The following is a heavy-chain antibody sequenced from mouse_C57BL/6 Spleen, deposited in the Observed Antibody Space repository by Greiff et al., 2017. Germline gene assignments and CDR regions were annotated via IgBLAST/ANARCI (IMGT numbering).Heavy chain of an antibody. Sequence: VQLQQPGAELVRPGSSVKLSCKASGYTFTSYWMHWVKQRPGQGLEWIGNIDPTNGGTHYNEKFKGKATLTVDKSSSTAYMQLSSLTSEDSAVXYGAREGDCGNDYWYLDVWGTGTTVTVSS. J-gene: IGHJ1*03. CDR2: IDPTNGGT. CDR1: GYTFTSYW. V-gene: IGHV1-53*01. CDR3: AREGDCGNDYWYLDV. D-gene: IGHD1-1*01.